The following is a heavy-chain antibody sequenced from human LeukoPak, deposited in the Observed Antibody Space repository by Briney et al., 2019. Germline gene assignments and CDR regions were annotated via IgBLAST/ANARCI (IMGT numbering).Heavy chain of an antibody. J-gene: IGHJ6*02. D-gene: IGHD2-15*01. CDR2: IYPGDSDT. Sequence: GESLKISCKGSGYSFTSYWIGWVRQMPGKGLEWMGIIYPGDSDTRYNPSFQGQVTISADKSISTAYLQWSSLKASDTAMYYCARRYCSGGSCYYGMDVWGQGTTVTVSS. CDR3: ARRYCSGGSCYYGMDV. CDR1: GYSFTSYW. V-gene: IGHV5-51*01.